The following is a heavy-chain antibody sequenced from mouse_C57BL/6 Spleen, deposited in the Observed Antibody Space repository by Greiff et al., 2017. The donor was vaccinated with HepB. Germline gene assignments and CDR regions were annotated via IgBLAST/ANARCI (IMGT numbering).Heavy chain of an antibody. CDR3: ARLYDGYYDYAMDY. V-gene: IGHV1-22*01. D-gene: IGHD2-3*01. CDR1: GYTFTDYN. J-gene: IGHJ4*01. CDR2: INPNNGGT. Sequence: VQLKQSGPELVKPGASVKMSCKASGYTFTDYNMHWVKQSHGKSLEWIGYINPNNGGTSYNQKFKGKATLTVDKSSSTAYMELRSLTSEDSAVYYCARLYDGYYDYAMDYWGQGTSVTVSS.